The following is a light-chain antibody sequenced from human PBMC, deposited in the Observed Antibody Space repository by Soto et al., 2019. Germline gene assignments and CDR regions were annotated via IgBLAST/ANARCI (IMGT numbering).Light chain of an antibody. Sequence: QSVLTQPASVSGSPGQSITISCTGTSSDVGGYNLVSWYQQHPGKAPKLMIYEGINRPSGVSNRFSGSKSGNTASLTISGLQAEDEADYYCCSYARSSTSVVFGGGTKVTVL. CDR1: SSDVGGYNL. CDR3: CSYARSSTSVV. J-gene: IGLJ2*01. V-gene: IGLV2-23*01. CDR2: EGI.